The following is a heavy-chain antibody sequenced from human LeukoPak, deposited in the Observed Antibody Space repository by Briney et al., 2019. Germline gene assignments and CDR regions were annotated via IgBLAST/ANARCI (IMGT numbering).Heavy chain of an antibody. V-gene: IGHV4-61*02. J-gene: IGHJ5*02. CDR2: IYTSGST. D-gene: IGHD2-21*01. Sequence: PSETLSLTCTVSGYSISSGYYWSWIRQPAGKGLEWIGRIYTSGSTNYNPSLESRVTISVDTSKNQFSLKLSSVTAADTAVYYCARVLWMSWFDPWGQGTLVTVSS. CDR1: GYSISSGYY. CDR3: ARVLWMSWFDP.